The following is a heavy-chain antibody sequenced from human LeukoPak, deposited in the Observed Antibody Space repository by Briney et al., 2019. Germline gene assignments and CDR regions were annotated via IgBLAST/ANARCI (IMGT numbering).Heavy chain of an antibody. CDR2: IIPIFGTA. CDR1: GGTFSSYA. D-gene: IGHD6-13*01. V-gene: IGHV1-69*13. CDR3: ARDRVEIAAAGTGPGFDP. J-gene: IGHJ5*02. Sequence: ASVKVSCKASGGTFSSYAISWVRQAPGQGLEWMGGIIPIFGTANYAQKFQGRVTITADESTSTAYMELSSLRSEATAVYYCARDRVEIAAAGTGPGFDPWGQGTLVTVSS.